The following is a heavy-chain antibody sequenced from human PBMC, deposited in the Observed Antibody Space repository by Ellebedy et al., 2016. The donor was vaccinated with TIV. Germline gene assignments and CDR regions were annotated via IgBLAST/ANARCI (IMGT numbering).Heavy chain of an antibody. V-gene: IGHV1-18*01. CDR2: VSPYDGNT. J-gene: IGHJ4*02. Sequence: AASVKVSCKASGYTLMSYGICWVRQAPGQGLEWMGWVSPYDGNTNCAQKFQGRVTMTIDTSTSTGYMELRSLRSDDTAVYYCARGFRYGSGRWPLDHWGQGTLVTVSS. D-gene: IGHD4-23*01. CDR3: ARGFRYGSGRWPLDH. CDR1: GYTLMSYG.